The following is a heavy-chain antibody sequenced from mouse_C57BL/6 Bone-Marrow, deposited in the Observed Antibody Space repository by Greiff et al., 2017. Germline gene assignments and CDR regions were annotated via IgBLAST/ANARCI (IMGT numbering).Heavy chain of an antibody. CDR1: GYTFTNYW. D-gene: IGHD1-2*01. V-gene: IGHV1-63*01. CDR3: ARYYGHWYFDV. J-gene: IGHJ1*03. CDR2: IYPGGGYT. Sequence: VQLPQSGAELVRPGTSVKMSCKASGYTFTNYWIGWAKQRPGHGLEWIGDIYPGGGYTNYNEKFKGKATLTADKSSSTAYMQVSSLTSEDSALYYCARYYGHWYFDVWGTGTTVTVSA.